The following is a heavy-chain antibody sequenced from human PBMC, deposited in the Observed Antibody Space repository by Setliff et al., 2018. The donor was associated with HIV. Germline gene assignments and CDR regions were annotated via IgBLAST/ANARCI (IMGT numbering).Heavy chain of an antibody. CDR3: ARIWGIPPLYYFDY. CDR1: GYAFTSYA. Sequence: GASVKVSCKASGYAFTSYAMHWVRQAPGQRLEWMGWIHAGNGYTKYSQKFQGRVTFTRDTSASAAYMDLSSLRSEDTAVYYCARIWGIPPLYYFDYRGQGTLVTVSS. J-gene: IGHJ4*02. CDR2: IHAGNGYT. V-gene: IGHV1-3*01. D-gene: IGHD3-16*01.